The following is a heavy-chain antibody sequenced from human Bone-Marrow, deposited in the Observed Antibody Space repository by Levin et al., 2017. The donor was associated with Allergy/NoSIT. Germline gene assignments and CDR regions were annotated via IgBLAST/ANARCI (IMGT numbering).Heavy chain of an antibody. V-gene: IGHV4-34*01. Sequence: SQTLSLTCAVYGGSFSGYYWSWIRQPPGKGLEWIGEISQTGITNYNPSLKSRVTMSVDTSKNQFSLNLTSVTAADTAVYYCARGFWSGFYTWGFDHWGQGTLVTVSS. CDR3: ARGFWSGFYTWGFDH. J-gene: IGHJ4*02. D-gene: IGHD3-3*01. CDR2: ISQTGIT. CDR1: GGSFSGYY.